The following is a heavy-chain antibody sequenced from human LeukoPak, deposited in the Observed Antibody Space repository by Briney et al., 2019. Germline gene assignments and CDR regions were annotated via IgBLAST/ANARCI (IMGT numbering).Heavy chain of an antibody. CDR3: ARVPQDYYYYYYMDV. J-gene: IGHJ6*03. V-gene: IGHV5-51*01. Sequence: GESLKISCKGSGYSFTSYWIGWVRQMPEKGLEWMGIIYPGDSDTRYSPSFQGQVTISADKSISTAYLQWSSLKASDTAMYYCARVPQDYYYYYYMDVWGKGTTVTVSS. D-gene: IGHD2-2*01. CDR2: IYPGDSDT. CDR1: GYSFTSYW.